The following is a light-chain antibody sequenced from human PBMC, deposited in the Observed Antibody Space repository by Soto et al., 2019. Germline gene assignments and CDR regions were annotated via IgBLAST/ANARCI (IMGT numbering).Light chain of an antibody. CDR3: QSYDSSQVV. Sequence: QSVLTQPPSVSGAPGQRVTISCTGSSSNIGAGYDVHWYQQVPGTAPKLLIYSNTNRPPGVPDRLSGSKSGTAASLAITGLQAEDEADYYCQSYDSSQVVFGGGTKLTVL. CDR2: SNT. J-gene: IGLJ2*01. CDR1: SSNIGAGYD. V-gene: IGLV1-40*01.